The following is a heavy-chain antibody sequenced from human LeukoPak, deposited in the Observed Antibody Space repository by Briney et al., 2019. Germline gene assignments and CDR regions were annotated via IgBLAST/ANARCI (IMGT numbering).Heavy chain of an antibody. J-gene: IGHJ5*02. Sequence: PGRSLRLSCAASGFTFGSYPMHWVRQAPGKGLEWVAVISEDGRNKYYADSVKGRFTISRGKSKNTLYLQMNSLRPEDAAVYYCARDTLIYGSGVNWFDPWGQGTLVTVSS. CDR3: ARDTLIYGSGVNWFDP. D-gene: IGHD3-10*01. CDR2: ISEDGRNK. CDR1: GFTFGSYP. V-gene: IGHV3-30*04.